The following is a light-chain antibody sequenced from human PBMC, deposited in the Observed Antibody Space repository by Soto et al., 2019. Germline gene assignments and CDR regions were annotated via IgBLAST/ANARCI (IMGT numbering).Light chain of an antibody. CDR2: RTS. CDR3: QQFNSTPFT. Sequence: EIVMTQSPATLSVSPGERATLSCRASQSISSNLAWYQQKPGQAPRLLMFRTSSRATGFPARFSGSGSGTDFFLTINSLQPEDVAIYFCQQFNSTPFTFGPGTKLEIK. J-gene: IGKJ2*01. CDR1: QSISSN. V-gene: IGKV3-15*01.